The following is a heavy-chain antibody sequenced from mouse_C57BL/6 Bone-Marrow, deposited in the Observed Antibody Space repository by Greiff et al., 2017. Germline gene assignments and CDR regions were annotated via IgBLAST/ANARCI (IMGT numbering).Heavy chain of an antibody. J-gene: IGHJ3*01. D-gene: IGHD1-1*01. CDR3: ANYYDGSSWFAY. CDR1: GYSFTGYY. Sequence: VQLQQSGPELVKPGASVKISCKASGYSFTGYYMNWVKQSPEKSLEWIGEINPSTGGTTYNQKFKAKAQLTVDKTASTAYMQLKSLTSEDSAVYYCANYYDGSSWFAYWGQGTLVTVSA. CDR2: INPSTGGT. V-gene: IGHV1-42*01.